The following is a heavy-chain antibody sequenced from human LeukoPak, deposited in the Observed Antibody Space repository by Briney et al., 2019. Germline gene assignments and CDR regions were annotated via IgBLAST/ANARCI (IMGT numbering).Heavy chain of an antibody. CDR1: GGSFSGYY. D-gene: IGHD3-22*01. V-gene: IGHV4-34*01. CDR2: IKHSGST. J-gene: IGHJ4*02. Sequence: SETLSLTCAVSGGSFSGYYWSWIRQPPGKGLEWIGEIKHSGSTNYNPSLKSRVTISVDTSKNQFSLKLSSVTAADTAVYYCARGRRITMIVVVITRAYYFDYWGQGTLVTVSS. CDR3: ARGRRITMIVVVITRAYYFDY.